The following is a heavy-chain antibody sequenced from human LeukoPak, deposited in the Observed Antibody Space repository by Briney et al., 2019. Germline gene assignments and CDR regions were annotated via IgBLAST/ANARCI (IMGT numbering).Heavy chain of an antibody. CDR3: ARGFYYDSSGYYYPLDY. Sequence: ASVKVSCKASGYTFTSYYMHWVRQAPGQGLEWMRIINPSGGSTSYAQKFQGRVTMTRDRSTGTVYMELSSLRSEDTAVYYCARGFYYDSSGYYYPLDYWGQGTLVTVSP. V-gene: IGHV1-46*01. J-gene: IGHJ4*02. CDR1: GYTFTSYY. CDR2: INPSGGST. D-gene: IGHD3-22*01.